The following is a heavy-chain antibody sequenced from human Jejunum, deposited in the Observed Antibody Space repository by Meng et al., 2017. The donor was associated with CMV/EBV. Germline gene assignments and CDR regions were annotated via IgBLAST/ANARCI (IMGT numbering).Heavy chain of an antibody. CDR3: AKPNFGATKYYFDY. J-gene: IGHJ4*02. CDR2: ISSRGETP. D-gene: IGHD5-12*01. CDR1: GFSVSNNY. V-gene: IGHV3-23*04. Sequence: EVQLVESGGGLVQPGESLRLSCVVSGFSVSNNYVSWVRQTPGKGLEWVSGISSRGETPYYAESVKGRFTISRDNSKKMLYLQMNSLRAEDTAVYYCAKPNFGATKYYFDYWGQGTLVTVSS.